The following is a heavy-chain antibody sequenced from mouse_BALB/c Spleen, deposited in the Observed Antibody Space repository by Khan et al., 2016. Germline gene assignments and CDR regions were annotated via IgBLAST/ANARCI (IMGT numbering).Heavy chain of an antibody. D-gene: IGHD2-14*01. V-gene: IGHV1-9*01. Sequence: QVRLQQSGAELMKPGASVKISCKATGYTFSSYWIEWVKQRPGHGLEWIGEILPGSGSTNYNEKFKGKATFTADTSSNTAYMQLSSLTSEDSAVYYCASGYDDYYAMDYWGQGTSVTVSS. CDR3: ASGYDDYYAMDY. CDR1: GYTFSSYW. J-gene: IGHJ4*01. CDR2: ILPGSGST.